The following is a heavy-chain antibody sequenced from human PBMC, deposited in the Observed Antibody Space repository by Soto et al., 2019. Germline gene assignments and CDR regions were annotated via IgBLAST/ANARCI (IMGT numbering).Heavy chain of an antibody. CDR1: GFTFSSYG. Sequence: QVQLVESGGGVVQPGRSLRLSCAASGFTFSSYGMHWVRQAPGKGLEWVAVIWYDGTNKYYADSVKGRFTISRDNSKNTLDLHMNSLRAEDTAVYYCARDPTKRWLQIRRLYYGMDVWGQGTTVIVSS. CDR3: ARDPTKRWLQIRRLYYGMDV. CDR2: IWYDGTNK. J-gene: IGHJ6*02. D-gene: IGHD5-12*01. V-gene: IGHV3-33*01.